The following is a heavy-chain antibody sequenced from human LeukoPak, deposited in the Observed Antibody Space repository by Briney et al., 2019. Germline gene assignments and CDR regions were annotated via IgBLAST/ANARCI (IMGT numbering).Heavy chain of an antibody. Sequence: PSETLSLTRTVSGDSVRSYYWSWIRQPPGKRLEWIGCIYYRESAPYNPSLKSRVTISLDTSKNQFFLKLSSVTAADTAVYYCARKRSFDLWGQGTLVTVSS. J-gene: IGHJ4*02. D-gene: IGHD3-9*01. CDR2: IYYRESA. V-gene: IGHV4-59*02. CDR1: GDSVRSYY. CDR3: ARKRSFDL.